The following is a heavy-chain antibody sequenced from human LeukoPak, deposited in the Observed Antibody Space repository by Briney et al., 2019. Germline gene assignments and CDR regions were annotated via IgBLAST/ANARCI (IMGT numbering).Heavy chain of an antibody. J-gene: IGHJ4*02. CDR2: ISGTGVST. V-gene: IGHV3-23*01. CDR1: GFTFSNYA. CDR3: AKRSTYYYDSNGYSSDYFDY. Sequence: GGSLRLSCAASGFTFSNYALSWVRQAPGKGLEWDSVISGTGVSTYYADSVKGRFTISRDNSKNTLYLQINSLRAEDTAVYYCAKRSTYYYDSNGYSSDYFDYWGQGTLVTVSS. D-gene: IGHD3-22*01.